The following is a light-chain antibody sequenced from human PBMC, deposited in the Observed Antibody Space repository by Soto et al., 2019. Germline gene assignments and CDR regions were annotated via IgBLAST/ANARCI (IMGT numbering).Light chain of an antibody. V-gene: IGKV1-39*01. CDR1: QSISSY. Sequence: DIQMTQSPSSLSASVGDRVTITCRASQSISSYLNWYQQKPGKAPKLLIYSASSLQSGVPSRFSGSGSGTDFTLTISSLQPEDFPTYYCQQSYSTPPFTFGPGTKVDIK. CDR2: SAS. J-gene: IGKJ3*01. CDR3: QQSYSTPPFT.